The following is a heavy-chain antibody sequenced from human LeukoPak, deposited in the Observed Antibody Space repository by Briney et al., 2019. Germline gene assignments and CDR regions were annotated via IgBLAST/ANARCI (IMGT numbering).Heavy chain of an antibody. CDR1: GFTFYDYA. J-gene: IGHJ4*02. CDR2: ISGSGGST. V-gene: IGHV3-23*01. D-gene: IGHD5-12*01. Sequence: PGRSLRLSCAASGFTFYDYAMHWVRQAPGKGREWVSAISGSGGSTYYADSVKGRFTISRDNSKNTLYLQMTSLRAEDTAVYYCAKDGGDIVATNYYFDYWGQGTLVTVSS. CDR3: AKDGGDIVATNYYFDY.